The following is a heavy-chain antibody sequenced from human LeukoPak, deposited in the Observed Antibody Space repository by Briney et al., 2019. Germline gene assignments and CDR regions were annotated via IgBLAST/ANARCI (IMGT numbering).Heavy chain of an antibody. CDR1: GFIFSSNC. J-gene: IGHJ4*02. CDR3: AKDFTFCGGDCTIDY. Sequence: PGGSLRLSCAASGFIFSSNCMHCVRQAPGKGLVWVSRIDSDGSSTTYADSVKGRFTISRDNAKNTLYLQMNSLRAEDTAVYCCAKDFTFCGGDCTIDYWGQGNLVTVSS. CDR2: IDSDGSST. D-gene: IGHD2-21*02. V-gene: IGHV3-74*01.